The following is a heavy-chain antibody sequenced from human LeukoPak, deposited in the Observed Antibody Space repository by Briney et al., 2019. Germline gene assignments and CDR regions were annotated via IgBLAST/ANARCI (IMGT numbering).Heavy chain of an antibody. Sequence: SETLSLTCAVYGGSFSGYYWSWIRQPPGKGLEWIGEINHSGSTNYNPSLKSRVTISVDTSKNQFSLKLSSVTAADTAVYYCARGIPYYDFWSGYPRLRNWFDPWGQGTLVTVSS. J-gene: IGHJ5*02. D-gene: IGHD3-3*01. CDR2: INHSGST. V-gene: IGHV4-34*01. CDR3: ARGIPYYDFWSGYPRLRNWFDP. CDR1: GGSFSGYY.